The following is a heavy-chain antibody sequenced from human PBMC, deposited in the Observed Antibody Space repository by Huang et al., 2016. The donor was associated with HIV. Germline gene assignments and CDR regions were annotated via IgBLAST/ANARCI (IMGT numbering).Heavy chain of an antibody. CDR1: GGSISRSSYY. Sequence: QLQLQESGPGLVKPSETLSLTCTVSGGSISRSSYYWGWIRQPPGKGLEWIGNIYYRGSTYYNPALKSRVTISVDTSKNQFSLKLSAVTAADTAVYYCARNFGPDAFDIWGQGTMVTVSS. D-gene: IGHD3-10*01. V-gene: IGHV4-39*01. CDR3: ARNFGPDAFDI. J-gene: IGHJ3*02. CDR2: IYYRGST.